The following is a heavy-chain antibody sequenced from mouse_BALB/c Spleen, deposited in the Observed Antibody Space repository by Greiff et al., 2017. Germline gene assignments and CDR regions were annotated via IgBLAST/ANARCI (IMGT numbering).Heavy chain of an antibody. D-gene: IGHD3-1*01. J-gene: IGHJ4*01. CDR1: GYSITSDYA. CDR2: ISYSGST. V-gene: IGHV3-2*02. CDR3: ARRELGLRDYAMDY. Sequence: EVQLQESGPGLVKPSQSLSLTCTVTGYSITSDYAWNWIRQFPGNKLEWMGYISYSGSTSYNPSLKSRISITRDTSKNQFFLQLNSVTTEDTATYYCARRELGLRDYAMDYWGQGTSVTVSS.